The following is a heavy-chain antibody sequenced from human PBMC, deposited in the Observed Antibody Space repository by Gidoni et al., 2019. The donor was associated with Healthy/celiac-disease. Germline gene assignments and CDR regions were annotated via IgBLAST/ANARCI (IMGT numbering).Heavy chain of an antibody. V-gene: IGHV4-39*07. CDR1: GGSIRSSSYY. D-gene: IGHD6-19*01. CDR3: ARDLATPGKEVGYYYYGMDV. J-gene: IGHJ6*02. Sequence: QLQLQESGPGLVKPSQTLSLTCTVSGGSIRSSSYYWGCSASPQGRGWSGLGVSISGSTYYNPSLKSRVTISVDTSKNQCSLKLSSVTAADTAVYYCARDLATPGKEVGYYYYGMDVWGQGTTVTVSS. CDR2: SISGST.